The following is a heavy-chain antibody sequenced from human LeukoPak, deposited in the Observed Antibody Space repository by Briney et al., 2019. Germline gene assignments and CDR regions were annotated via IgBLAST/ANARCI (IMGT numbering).Heavy chain of an antibody. D-gene: IGHD2-15*01. CDR1: GFTFSSYA. CDR2: ISGSGGST. CDR3: ARSPGYCSGGSCYWDYFDY. Sequence: GGSLRLSCAASGFTFSSYAMSWVRQAPGKGLEWVSAISGSGGSTYYADSVKGRFTISRDNSKNTLYLQMNSLRAEDTAVYYCARSPGYCSGGSCYWDYFDYWGQGTLVTVSS. V-gene: IGHV3-23*01. J-gene: IGHJ4*02.